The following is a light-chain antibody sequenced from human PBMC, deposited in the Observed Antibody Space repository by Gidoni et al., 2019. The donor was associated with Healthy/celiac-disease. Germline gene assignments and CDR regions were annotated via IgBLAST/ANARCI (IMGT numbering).Light chain of an antibody. CDR3: MQALQST. V-gene: IGKV2-28*01. CDR2: LCS. J-gene: IGKJ3*01. CDR1: QSLLHSNGYNY. Sequence: IVMTQSPLSLPVTPGEPASISCRSSQSLLHSNGYNYLDWYLQKPGQSPQLLIYLCSKRAYGVPDRFSGSGSGTDFTLKISRVEAEDVGVYCCMQALQSTFGPGTKVDIK.